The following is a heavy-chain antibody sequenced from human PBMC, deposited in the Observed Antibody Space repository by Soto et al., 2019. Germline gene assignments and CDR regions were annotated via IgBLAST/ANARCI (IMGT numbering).Heavy chain of an antibody. D-gene: IGHD3-22*01. Sequence: QVQLVQSGAEVKKPGASVKVSCKASGYTFSSYGINWVRQAPGQGLEWLGWVSPYDGYTNYAQILQGRVSMTTDRSTKTAYREVRSLRSGDAAVYYCARGGYYDSSGSRNYFYYGMNVWGQGTTVTVSS. V-gene: IGHV1-18*01. CDR3: ARGGYYDSSGSRNYFYYGMNV. J-gene: IGHJ6*02. CDR1: GYTFSSYG. CDR2: VSPYDGYT.